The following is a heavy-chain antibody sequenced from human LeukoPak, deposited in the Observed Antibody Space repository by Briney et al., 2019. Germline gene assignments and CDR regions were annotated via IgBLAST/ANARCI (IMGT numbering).Heavy chain of an antibody. CDR3: ARQPTVKRGAVASNFDY. D-gene: IGHD6-19*01. J-gene: IGHJ4*02. Sequence: SETLSLTCSVSGGLITTSIHYWAWIRQPPGKGLEWIASIYYNVITYYNASLESRVTMSVDTSTNQFSLRLRSVSAADTSVYYCARQPTVKRGAVASNFDYWGRGTLVTVSS. CDR1: GGLITTSIHY. V-gene: IGHV4-39*01. CDR2: IYYNVIT.